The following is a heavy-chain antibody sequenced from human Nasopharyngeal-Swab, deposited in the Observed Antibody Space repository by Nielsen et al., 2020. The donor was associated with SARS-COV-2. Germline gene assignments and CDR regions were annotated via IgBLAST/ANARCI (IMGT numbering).Heavy chain of an antibody. CDR2: ISSSSSSTK. CDR3: ARDAIVVVPAAIQY. V-gene: IGHV3-11*04. Sequence: WIRQPPGKGLEWVSYISSSSSSTKYYADSVKGRFTISRDNAKNSLYLQMNSLRDEDTAVYYCARDAIVVVPAAIQYWGQGTLVTVSS. J-gene: IGHJ4*02. D-gene: IGHD2-2*02.